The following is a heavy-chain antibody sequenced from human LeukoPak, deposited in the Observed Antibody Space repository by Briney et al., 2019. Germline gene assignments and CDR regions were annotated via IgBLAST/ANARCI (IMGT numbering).Heavy chain of an antibody. CDR2: VNYRGSP. D-gene: IGHD2/OR15-2a*01. CDR1: GGSFSGYL. CDR3: TRSGLTGMREYERADFYYYGMDL. V-gene: IGHV4-34*01. Sequence: SETLTLTCDVPGGSFSGYLWSWIRQSPGKGLEWIGEVNYRGSPNYNPSLESRVTISVDTSNNQLSLKLTSVTAADTALYYCTRSGLTGMREYERADFYYYGMDLWGQGTAVTVFS. J-gene: IGHJ6*02.